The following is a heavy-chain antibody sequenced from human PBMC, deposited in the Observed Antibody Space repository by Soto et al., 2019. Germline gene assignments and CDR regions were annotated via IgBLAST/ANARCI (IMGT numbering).Heavy chain of an antibody. J-gene: IGHJ6*02. D-gene: IGHD3-10*01. Sequence: QVQLVQSGAEVKKPGASVKVSCKASGYTFTRHYMHWVRQAPGQGLEWMGIINPSGGSTSFAQKFHGRVTVTRDTSTSTVYMELSSLRSEDTAVYYCSRPIGVPDCMDVWGQGTTVTVSS. V-gene: IGHV1-46*03. CDR2: INPSGGST. CDR1: GYTFTRHY. CDR3: SRPIGVPDCMDV.